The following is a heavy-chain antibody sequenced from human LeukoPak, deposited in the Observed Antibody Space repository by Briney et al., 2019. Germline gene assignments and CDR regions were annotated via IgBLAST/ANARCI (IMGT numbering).Heavy chain of an antibody. CDR1: GGSISRYF. CDR2: VHYSGDT. J-gene: IGHJ4*02. CDR3: AKDQSIDYGDYLDD. D-gene: IGHD3-16*01. V-gene: IGHV4-59*01. Sequence: PSETLSLTCTVFGGSISRYFWNWIRQPPGKGLEWIGYVHYSGDTSYNPSLKSRVSVSLDTSKNQFSLKLSSVTAADTAIYYCAKDQSIDYGDYLDDWGQGTLVTVSS.